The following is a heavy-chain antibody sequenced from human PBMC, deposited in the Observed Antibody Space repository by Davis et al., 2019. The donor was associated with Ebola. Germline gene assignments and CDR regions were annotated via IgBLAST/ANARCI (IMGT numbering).Heavy chain of an antibody. CDR2: IYWDDDK. D-gene: IGHD1-26*01. CDR1: GFPLSTSGVG. J-gene: IGHJ5*02. CDR3: ARRLGVVQGASTSWWFDP. V-gene: IGHV2-5*02. Sequence: SGPTLVKPPQTLTLTCTFSGFPLSTSGVGVGWIRQPPGKALEWLALIYWDDDKRYSPSLKSRLSITKDTSKNQVVLTMTNMDPVDTATYYCARRLGVVQGASTSWWFDPWGQGTLVTVSS.